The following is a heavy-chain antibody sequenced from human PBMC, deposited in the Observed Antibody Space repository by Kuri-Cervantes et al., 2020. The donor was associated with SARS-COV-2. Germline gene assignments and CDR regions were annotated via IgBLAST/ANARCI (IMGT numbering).Heavy chain of an antibody. Sequence: LRLSCTVSGGSISSGSYYWSWIRQPAGKGLEWIGRIYTSGSTNYNPSLKSRVTISVDTSKNQFSLKLSSVTAADTAVYYCARGKQLADFDYWGQGTLVTVSS. D-gene: IGHD6-6*01. J-gene: IGHJ4*02. CDR2: IYTSGST. CDR1: GGSISSGSYY. V-gene: IGHV4-61*02. CDR3: ARGKQLADFDY.